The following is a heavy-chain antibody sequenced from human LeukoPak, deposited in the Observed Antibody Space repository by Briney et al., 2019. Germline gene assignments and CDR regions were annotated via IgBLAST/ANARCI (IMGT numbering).Heavy chain of an antibody. J-gene: IGHJ4*02. Sequence: GRSLRLSCAASGFTFSSYAMHWVRQAPGKGLEWVAVISYDGSNKYYADSVKGRFTISRDNSKNTLYLQMNSLRAEDTAVYYCATSTSERGYSYGYYWGQGTLVTVSS. CDR2: ISYDGSNK. CDR1: GFTFSSYA. V-gene: IGHV3-30-3*01. D-gene: IGHD5-18*01. CDR3: ATSTSERGYSYGYY.